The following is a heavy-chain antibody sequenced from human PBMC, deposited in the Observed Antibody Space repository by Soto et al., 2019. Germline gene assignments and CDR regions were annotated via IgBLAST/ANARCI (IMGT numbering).Heavy chain of an antibody. D-gene: IGHD2-15*01. CDR2: ISSSSSYI. Sequence: EVPLVEAGGGLVKPGGSLRLSCAASGFTFSSYSMNLVRQAPGKGLEGVSSISSSSSYIYYADSVKGRSTLSRDNAKNSLYLHMNSLRAEDKAVYYCSRIQRGYDAFDIWGQGTMVTVSS. V-gene: IGHV3-21*01. CDR3: SRIQRGYDAFDI. CDR1: GFTFSSYS. J-gene: IGHJ3*02.